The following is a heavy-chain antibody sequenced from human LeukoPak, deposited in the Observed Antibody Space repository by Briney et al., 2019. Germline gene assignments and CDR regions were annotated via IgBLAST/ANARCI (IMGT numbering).Heavy chain of an antibody. CDR1: GGTFSSYA. CDR2: IIPIFGTA. D-gene: IGHD2-2*01. J-gene: IGHJ5*02. Sequence: SVKVSCKASGGTFSSYAISWVRQAPGQGLEWMGGIIPIFGTANYAQKFQGRVTITTDESTSTAYMELSSLRSEDTAVYYCARDLGYCSSTSCYGGWFDPWGQGTLVTVSS. CDR3: ARDLGYCSSTSCYGGWFDP. V-gene: IGHV1-69*05.